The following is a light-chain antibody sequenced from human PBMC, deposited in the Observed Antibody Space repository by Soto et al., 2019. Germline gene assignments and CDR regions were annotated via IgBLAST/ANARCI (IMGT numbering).Light chain of an antibody. V-gene: IGLV1-40*01. CDR3: SSYTSSSTL. Sequence: QSVLTQPPSVSGALGQRVTISCTGITSNIGAGYDVHWYQLLPGRAPKLMIYAVTDRPSGVSSRFSGSKSGNTASLTISGLQAEDEADYYCSSYTSSSTLFGTGTKVTVL. J-gene: IGLJ1*01. CDR2: AVT. CDR1: TSNIGAGYD.